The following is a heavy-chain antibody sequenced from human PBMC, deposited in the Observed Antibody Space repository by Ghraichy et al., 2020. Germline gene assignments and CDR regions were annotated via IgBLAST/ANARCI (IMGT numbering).Heavy chain of an antibody. J-gene: IGHJ3*02. D-gene: IGHD2-2*03. V-gene: IGHV3-48*01. Sequence: GGSLRLSCAASGFAFSSYSMNWVRQAPGKGLEWVSDISSSSSSIYYADSVKGRFTISRDNAKNSLYLQMNSLRAEDTAVYYCARMGIVVVPAAPHAFAISGTGTMVIVSS. CDR1: GFAFSSYS. CDR2: ISSSSSSI. CDR3: ARMGIVVVPAAPHAFAI.